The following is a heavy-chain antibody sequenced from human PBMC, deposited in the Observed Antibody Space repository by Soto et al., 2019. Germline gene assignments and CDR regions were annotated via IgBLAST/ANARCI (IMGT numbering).Heavy chain of an antibody. V-gene: IGHV4-59*08. D-gene: IGHD4-17*01. CDR1: CGSISNYY. CDR3: ARIGLTTALL. CDR2: IYYSGGT. Sequence: LETLSLTCTVSCGSISNYYWSWIRQPPGKGLEWIGYIYYSGGTYYNPPLRSRVTISIDTSKNHFFLNLSSVTAADTAVYYCARIGLTTALLWGQGTPVTVSS. J-gene: IGHJ4*02.